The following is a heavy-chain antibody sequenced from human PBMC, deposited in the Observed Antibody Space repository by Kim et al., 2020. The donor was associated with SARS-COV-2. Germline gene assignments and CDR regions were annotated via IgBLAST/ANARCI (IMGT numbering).Heavy chain of an antibody. V-gene: IGHV1-69*13. CDR3: ASPGYSSGWDGVLDFNWFDT. J-gene: IGHJ5*02. CDR2: TIPIFGTA. D-gene: IGHD6-25*01. CDR1: GGTFSSYA. Sequence: SVKVSCKSSGGTFSSYAISWVRQAPGQGLEWMGGTIPIFGTANYAQKFQGRVTITADESTSTAYMEPSSLRAEDKDGYYCASPGYSSGWDGVLDFNWFDTGGEGTLVSVSS.